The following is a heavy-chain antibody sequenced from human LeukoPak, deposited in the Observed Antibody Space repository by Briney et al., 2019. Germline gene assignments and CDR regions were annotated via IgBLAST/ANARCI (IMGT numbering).Heavy chain of an antibody. Sequence: HSETLSLTCTVSGGSISSFYWSWIRQPPGKGLEWLGYIYYRGNTQYNPPLKSRVTISVDTYKNQFSLRLTSVTAADTAVYYCARDLDNGGSSIWYFDLWGRGTLVTVSS. CDR1: GGSISSFY. CDR2: IYYRGNT. D-gene: IGHD4-23*01. CDR3: ARDLDNGGSSIWYFDL. J-gene: IGHJ2*01. V-gene: IGHV4-59*01.